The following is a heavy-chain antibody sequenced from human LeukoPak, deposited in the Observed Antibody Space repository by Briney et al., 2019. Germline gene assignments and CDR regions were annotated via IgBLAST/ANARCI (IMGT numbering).Heavy chain of an antibody. V-gene: IGHV4-34*01. CDR1: GGSFSGYY. D-gene: IGHD1-14*01. J-gene: IGHJ3*02. CDR3: ARGLNHAFDI. Sequence: SETLSLTCAVYGGSFSGYYWSWIRQPPGKGLEWIGEINHSGSTNYNPSLKSRVTISVDTSKNQFSLRLRSVTAADTAVYYCARGLNHAFDIWGQGTMVTVSS. CDR2: INHSGST.